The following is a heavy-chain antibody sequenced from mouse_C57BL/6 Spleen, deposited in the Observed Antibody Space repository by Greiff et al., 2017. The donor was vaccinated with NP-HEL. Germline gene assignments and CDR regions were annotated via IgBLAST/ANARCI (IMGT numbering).Heavy chain of an antibody. D-gene: IGHD2-1*01. V-gene: IGHV1-58*01. J-gene: IGHJ2*01. CDR3: ARDGNPFDY. Sequence: VQLQQSGAELVRPGSSVKMSCKTSGYTFTSYGINWVKQRPGQGLEWIGYIYIGNGYTEYNAKFKGKATLTSDTSSSTAYMQLSSLTSEDSAIYFCARDGNPFDYWGQGTTLTVSS. CDR2: IYIGNGYT. CDR1: GYTFTSYG.